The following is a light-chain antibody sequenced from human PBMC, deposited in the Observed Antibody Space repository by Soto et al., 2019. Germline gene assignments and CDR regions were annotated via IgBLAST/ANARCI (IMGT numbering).Light chain of an antibody. CDR2: DAS. Sequence: EIVLTQSPATLSLSPGERATLSCRASQSISSYLAWYQQKPGQAPSLLIYDASNRATGIPARFSGSGSGTDFTLTISSLEPEDFAVYYCQRRGNWLTFGGGTTVEIK. CDR3: QRRGNWLT. CDR1: QSISSY. V-gene: IGKV3-11*01. J-gene: IGKJ4*01.